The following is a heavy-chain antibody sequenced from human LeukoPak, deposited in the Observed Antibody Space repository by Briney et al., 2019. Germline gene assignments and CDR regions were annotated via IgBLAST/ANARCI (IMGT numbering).Heavy chain of an antibody. D-gene: IGHD6-19*01. CDR1: GFTFSSYS. CDR2: ISSSSSYI. CDR3: ANSKGIAVAGTFDY. J-gene: IGHJ4*02. V-gene: IGHV3-21*01. Sequence: GGSLRLSCAASGFTFSSYSMNWVRQAPGKGLEWVSSISSSSSYIYYADSVKGRFTISRDNAKNSLYLQMNSLRAEDTAVYYCANSKGIAVAGTFDYWGQGTLVTVSS.